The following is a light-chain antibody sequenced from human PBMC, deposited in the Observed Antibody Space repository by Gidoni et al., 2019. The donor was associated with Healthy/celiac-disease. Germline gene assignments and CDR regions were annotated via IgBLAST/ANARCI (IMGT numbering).Light chain of an antibody. CDR3: QSYDSSLSGHVV. J-gene: IGLJ2*01. V-gene: IGLV1-40*01. CDR2: GNS. Sequence: QSVLTPPPSVSGAPGQGVTISCTGSSSNIGAGYDVHWYQQLPGTAPKLLIYGNSNRPSGVPDRFSGSKSGTSASLAITGLQAEDEADYYCQSYDSSLSGHVVFGGGTKLTVL. CDR1: SSNIGAGYD.